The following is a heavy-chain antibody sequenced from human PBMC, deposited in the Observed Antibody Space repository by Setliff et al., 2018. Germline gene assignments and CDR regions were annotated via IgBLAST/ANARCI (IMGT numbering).Heavy chain of an antibody. Sequence: SVKVSCKASGGTFRTDGFHWVRQAPGQGLEWMGRIIPVFGTAKYVQKFQGRVTISADESARTAYMELSSLRFEDTAVYYCARDTRDKYDTSGYYLSFDSWGQGALVTVSS. CDR1: GGTFRTDG. CDR2: IIPVFGTA. J-gene: IGHJ4*02. D-gene: IGHD3-22*01. CDR3: ARDTRDKYDTSGYYLSFDS. V-gene: IGHV1-69*13.